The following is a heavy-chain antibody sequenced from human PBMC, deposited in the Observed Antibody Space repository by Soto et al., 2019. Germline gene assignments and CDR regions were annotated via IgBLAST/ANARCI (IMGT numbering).Heavy chain of an antibody. CDR3: ARDQYYYDSSGYYYGMDV. V-gene: IGHV3-30-3*01. J-gene: IGHJ6*02. D-gene: IGHD3-22*01. Sequence: AGGSLRLSCAASGFTFSSYAMHWVRQAPGKGLEWVAVISYDGSNKYYADSVKGRFTISRDNSKNTLYLQMNSLRAEDTAVYYCARDQYYYDSSGYYYGMDVWGQGTTVTVSS. CDR2: ISYDGSNK. CDR1: GFTFSSYA.